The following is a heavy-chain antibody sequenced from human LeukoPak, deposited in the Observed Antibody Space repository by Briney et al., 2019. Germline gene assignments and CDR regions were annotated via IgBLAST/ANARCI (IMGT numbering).Heavy chain of an antibody. J-gene: IGHJ4*02. CDR2: ILYDGSQK. Sequence: GGSLRLSCAASGFTFSSYAMHWVRHAPGKGLEWVAVILYDGSQKHYADVVKGRFIISRDNSKNTLYLQVNNLKPEDTAVYYCAKDHYEVIVAGAFDSWGQGTLVTVSS. D-gene: IGHD3-22*01. CDR1: GFTFSSYA. V-gene: IGHV3-30*04. CDR3: AKDHYEVIVAGAFDS.